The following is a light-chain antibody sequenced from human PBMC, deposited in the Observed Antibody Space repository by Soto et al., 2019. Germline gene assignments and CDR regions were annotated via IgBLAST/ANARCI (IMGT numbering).Light chain of an antibody. CDR2: EAS. V-gene: IGKV1-5*03. Sequence: DIQMTQSPSTLSASVGDRVTITCRASQSTSTWLAWYRQRPRKTPKLLISEASKLESGVPSRFSGSGSGTEFTLTISSLQPDDFATYYCQQYITYPYAFGQGTKVEIK. CDR1: QSTSTW. J-gene: IGKJ1*01. CDR3: QQYITYPYA.